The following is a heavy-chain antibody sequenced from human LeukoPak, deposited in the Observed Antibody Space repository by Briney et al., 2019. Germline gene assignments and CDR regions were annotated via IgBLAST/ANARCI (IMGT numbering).Heavy chain of an antibody. Sequence: PGGSLRLSXXASGXTFSSYAMSWVRQAPGKGLEWVSAISGSGGSTYYADSVKGRFPISRDNSKNTLYLQMNSLRAEDTAVYYCAKGLLARGYSYGYFVYWGQGTLVTVS. V-gene: IGHV3-23*01. CDR3: AKGLLARGYSYGYFVY. CDR2: ISGSGGST. J-gene: IGHJ4*02. D-gene: IGHD5-18*01. CDR1: GXTFSSYA.